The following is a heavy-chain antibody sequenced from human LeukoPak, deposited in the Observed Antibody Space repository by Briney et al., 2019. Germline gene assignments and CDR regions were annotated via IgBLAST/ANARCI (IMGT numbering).Heavy chain of an antibody. D-gene: IGHD3-3*01. CDR2: ITNSGST. CDR1: GASIGSYY. CDR3: ARRFLGVEFDY. V-gene: IGHV4-59*01. J-gene: IGHJ4*02. Sequence: SQTLSLTCTVSGASIGSYYWGWIRQPPVKGLEWIGTITNSGSTNFNPSLESRVTMSLDTSNNQFSLKLSFVTAADTALYYCARRFLGVEFDYWGQGMLVTVSS.